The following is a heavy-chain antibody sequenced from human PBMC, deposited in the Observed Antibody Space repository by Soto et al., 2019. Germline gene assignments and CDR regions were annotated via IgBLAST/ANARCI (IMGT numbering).Heavy chain of an antibody. CDR3: ARRMITMVRGVIGPRTYNWFDP. J-gene: IGHJ5*02. CDR2: INHSGST. CDR1: GGSFSGYY. D-gene: IGHD3-10*01. V-gene: IGHV4-34*01. Sequence: PSETLSLTCAVYGGSFSGYYWSWIRQPPGKGLEWIGEINHSGSTNYNPSLKSRVTISVDTSKNQFSLKLSSVTAADTAVYYCARRMITMVRGVIGPRTYNWFDPWGQGTLVPVSS.